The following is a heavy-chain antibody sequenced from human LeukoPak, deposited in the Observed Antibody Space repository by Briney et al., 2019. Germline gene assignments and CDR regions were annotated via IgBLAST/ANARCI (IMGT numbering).Heavy chain of an antibody. D-gene: IGHD3-16*02. Sequence: GGSLTLSCAASGFTFSDYYMSWIRQAPGKGLEWVSYISSSSSYTNYADSVKGRFTISRDNAKNSLYLQMNSLRAEDTAVYYCARVRLSRLGVHYFDYWGQGTLVTVSS. CDR3: ARVRLSRLGVHYFDY. J-gene: IGHJ4*02. V-gene: IGHV3-11*06. CDR1: GFTFSDYY. CDR2: ISSSSSYT.